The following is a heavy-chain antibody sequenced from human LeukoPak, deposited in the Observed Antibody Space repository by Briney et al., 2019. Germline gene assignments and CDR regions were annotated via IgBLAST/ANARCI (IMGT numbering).Heavy chain of an antibody. CDR2: MSGVGGTT. CDR1: GFTFNNYA. D-gene: IGHD2-15*01. J-gene: IGHJ4*02. Sequence: GGSLRLSCEASGFTFNNYAMSWVRQAPGKGLEWVSAMSGVGGTTYYAASVRGRFTISRDNSKNILSLQMSSLRVEDTGIYYCAKGSQWLLRGGADFDSWGQGTPVSVSS. CDR3: AKGSQWLLRGGADFDS. V-gene: IGHV3-23*01.